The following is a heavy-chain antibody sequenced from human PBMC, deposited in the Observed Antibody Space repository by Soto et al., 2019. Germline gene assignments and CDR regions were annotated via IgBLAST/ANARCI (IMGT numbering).Heavy chain of an antibody. Sequence: QVQLVQSGAEVKKPGASVKVSCKASGYTFTSYGISWVRQAPGQGLEWMGWISAYNGNTNYAQKLQGRVTMTTDTSTSTAYMELRSLSSDDTAVYYCARRRGPEEMAEEVWCDPWGQGTLVTVSS. CDR1: GYTFTSYG. D-gene: IGHD6-19*01. CDR3: ARRRGPEEMAEEVWCDP. CDR2: ISAYNGNT. J-gene: IGHJ5*02. V-gene: IGHV1-18*01.